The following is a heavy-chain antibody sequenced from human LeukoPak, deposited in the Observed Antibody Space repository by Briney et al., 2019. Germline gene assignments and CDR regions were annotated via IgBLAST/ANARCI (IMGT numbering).Heavy chain of an antibody. CDR3: ARAGIVVVPADKEFDY. J-gene: IGHJ4*02. CDR1: GYTFTSYY. Sequence: ASLKVSCKASGYTFTSYYMHWVRQAPGQGLEWMGIINPSGGSTSYAQKFQGRVTMTRDMSTSTVYMELSSLRSEDTAVYYCARAGIVVVPADKEFDYWGQGTLVTVSS. V-gene: IGHV1-46*01. CDR2: INPSGGST. D-gene: IGHD2-2*01.